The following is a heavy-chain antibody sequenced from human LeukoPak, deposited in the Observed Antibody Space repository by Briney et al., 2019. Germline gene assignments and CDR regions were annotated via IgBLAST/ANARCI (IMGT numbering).Heavy chain of an antibody. V-gene: IGHV5-51*01. J-gene: IGHJ4*02. Sequence: PGESLKISCKGSGYSFTNFWIGWVRQMPGRGLEWIGIIYPGDSNNRYSPSFQGQVTISVDKSVNTAYLQWGSLKASDTAMYYCTRHLRGSGTYPIDYWGQGTLVTVSS. CDR1: GYSFTNFW. CDR2: IYPGDSNN. CDR3: TRHLRGSGTYPIDY. D-gene: IGHD3-10*01.